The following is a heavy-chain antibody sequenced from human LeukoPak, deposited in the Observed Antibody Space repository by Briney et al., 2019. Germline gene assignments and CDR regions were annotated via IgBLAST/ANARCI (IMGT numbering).Heavy chain of an antibody. CDR2: IKEDGREA. D-gene: IGHD4-23*01. CDR3: AREWCDYGGDSGGY. CDR1: GSIFSGHW. Sequence: GGSLRLSCAASGSIFSGHWLTWVRQAPGKGLEWVASIKEDGREAHYVDSVKGRFTISRDNAKNLLYLQMNSLRVEDTAVYYCAREWCDYGGDSGGYWGQGTLVTVSS. V-gene: IGHV3-7*01. J-gene: IGHJ4*02.